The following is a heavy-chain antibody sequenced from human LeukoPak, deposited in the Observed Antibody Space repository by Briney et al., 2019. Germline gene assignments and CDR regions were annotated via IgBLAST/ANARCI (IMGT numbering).Heavy chain of an antibody. CDR1: GFTFSSYG. D-gene: IGHD5-18*01. Sequence: GGSLRLSCAASGFTFSSYGMHWVRQAPGKGLEWVAFIRYDGSNKYYADSVKGRFTISRDNSKNTLYLQMNSLRAEDTAVYYCAHSYGYFWYFDLWGRGTLVTVSS. V-gene: IGHV3-30*02. CDR3: AHSYGYFWYFDL. CDR2: IRYDGSNK. J-gene: IGHJ2*01.